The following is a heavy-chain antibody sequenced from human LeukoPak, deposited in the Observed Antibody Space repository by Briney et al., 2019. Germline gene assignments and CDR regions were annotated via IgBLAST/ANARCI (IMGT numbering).Heavy chain of an antibody. D-gene: IGHD4-17*01. CDR2: ISDSGGRT. V-gene: IGHV3-23*01. CDR3: ARELTTTVTTIFDY. CDR1: GFTFSSYA. J-gene: IGHJ4*02. Sequence: GGSLRLSCAASGFTFSSYAMSWVRQTPGKGLEWVSTISDSGGRTYFADSVKGRFTISRDNSKNTLYLQMNSLRAEDTAVYYCARELTTTVTTIFDYWGQGTLVTVSS.